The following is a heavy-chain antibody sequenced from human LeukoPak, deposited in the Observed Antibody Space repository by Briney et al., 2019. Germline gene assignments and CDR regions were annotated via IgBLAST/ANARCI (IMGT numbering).Heavy chain of an antibody. J-gene: IGHJ4*02. Sequence: GASVRVSCKASGYLFINYGISWLRQAPGQGLECMGWISPYSGNTDYPQKLQGRVTMPTDTSPTPAYMELRSLSFDDTAVYYCARTSGVSVAGSPYYFDFWGQGTLISVSS. CDR2: ISPYSGNT. CDR3: ARTSGVSVAGSPYYFDF. D-gene: IGHD6-13*01. CDR1: GYLFINYG. V-gene: IGHV1-18*01.